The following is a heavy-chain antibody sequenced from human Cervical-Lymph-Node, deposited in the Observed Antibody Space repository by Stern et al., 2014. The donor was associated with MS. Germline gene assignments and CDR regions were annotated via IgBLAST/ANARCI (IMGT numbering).Heavy chain of an antibody. J-gene: IGHJ4*02. Sequence: VQLVESGAEVKKPGSSVRVSCKSSGDTFSTHAISWVRQAPGQGLERMGRTIPILGTTDYAQKFQGRLTIDADESTNTAYMELRSLTPDDTAVYYCAREKSDCSGGSCFSSLDYWGQGTLVTVSS. CDR2: TIPILGTT. CDR1: GDTFSTHA. CDR3: AREKSDCSGGSCFSSLDY. V-gene: IGHV1-69*11. D-gene: IGHD2-15*01.